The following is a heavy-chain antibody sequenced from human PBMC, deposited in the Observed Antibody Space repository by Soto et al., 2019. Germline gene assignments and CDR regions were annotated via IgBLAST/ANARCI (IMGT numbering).Heavy chain of an antibody. Sequence: QVQLVQSGAEVKKPGASVTVSCKTSGYTFSNYGINWVRQAPGQGLEWMGWISGYNGNTNYAQTVQGRVTMTKDTSTGTVYMELRSLKSDDTAIYYCSRFIMVGGWFDPNYYHGMDGWGQGTTGTVSS. V-gene: IGHV1-18*01. D-gene: IGHD6-19*01. CDR1: GYTFSNYG. CDR3: SRFIMVGGWFDPNYYHGMDG. J-gene: IGHJ6*02. CDR2: ISGYNGNT.